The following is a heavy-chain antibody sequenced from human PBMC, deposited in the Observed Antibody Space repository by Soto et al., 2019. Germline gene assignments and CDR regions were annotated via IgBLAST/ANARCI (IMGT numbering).Heavy chain of an antibody. Sequence: PGGSLRLSCAASGFTFSSYGVHWVRQAPGKGLEWVAVIWYDGSNKYYADSVKGRFTISRDNSKNTLYLQMNSLRAEDTAVYYCARGEGLLRYFDWFPFDYWGQGTLVTVSS. CDR3: ARGEGLLRYFDWFPFDY. CDR2: IWYDGSNK. V-gene: IGHV3-33*01. CDR1: GFTFSSYG. J-gene: IGHJ4*02. D-gene: IGHD3-9*01.